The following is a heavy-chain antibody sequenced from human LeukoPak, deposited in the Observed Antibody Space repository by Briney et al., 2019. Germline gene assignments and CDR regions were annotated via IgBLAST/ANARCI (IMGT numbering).Heavy chain of an antibody. CDR1: GFTFSTYW. D-gene: IGHD6-13*01. Sequence: GGSLRLSCAPSGFTFSTYWMHWLRQAPAKGLVWVSRLNTDGNTNYADSVKGRFTISRDNAKNTLYLQMNSLRAEDTAVYYCARAAVGSASGPDYWGQGTLVTVSS. CDR2: LNTDGNT. J-gene: IGHJ4*02. CDR3: ARAAVGSASGPDY. V-gene: IGHV3-74*01.